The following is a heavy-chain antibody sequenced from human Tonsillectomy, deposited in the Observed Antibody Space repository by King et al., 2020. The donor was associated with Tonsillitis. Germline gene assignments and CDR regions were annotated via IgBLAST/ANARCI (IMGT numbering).Heavy chain of an antibody. D-gene: IGHD1-1*01. CDR3: AAENDLGGFDY. CDR1: GFTFTSSA. Sequence: QLVQSGPEVKKPGTSVKVSCKASGFTFTSSAVQWVRQARGQRLEWIGWIVVGSGNTNYAQKFQERVTITRDMSKSTAYMELSSLRSEDTAVYYCAAENDLGGFDYWGQGTLVTVSS. V-gene: IGHV1-58*01. J-gene: IGHJ4*02. CDR2: IVVGSGNT.